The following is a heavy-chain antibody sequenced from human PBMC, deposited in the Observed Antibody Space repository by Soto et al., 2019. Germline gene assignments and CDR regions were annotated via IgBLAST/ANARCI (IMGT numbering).Heavy chain of an antibody. CDR2: INHSGST. CDR1: GGSFSGYY. J-gene: IGHJ5*02. V-gene: IGHV4-34*01. Sequence: QVQLQQWGAGLLKPSETLSLTCAVYGGSFSGYYWSWIRQPPGKGLEWIGEINHSGSTNYNPSLKSRVTISGDTSKNQFSLKLSSVTAADTAVYYCARGDCSGGSCYYNWFDPWGQGTLVTVSS. CDR3: ARGDCSGGSCYYNWFDP. D-gene: IGHD2-15*01.